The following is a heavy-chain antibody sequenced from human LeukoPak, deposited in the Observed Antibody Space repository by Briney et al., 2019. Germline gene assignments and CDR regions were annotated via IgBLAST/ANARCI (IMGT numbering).Heavy chain of an antibody. CDR3: ARDGSAGLQRENLDG. CDR1: GFTFSSFW. Sequence: GGSLRLSCAASGFTFSSFWMSWVRQAPGKGLEWVANIKQDGSEKYYVDSVKGRFTISRDNAKNSLYLQMNSLRVEDTAVYYCARDGSAGLQRENLDGWGQGTLVTVAS. CDR2: IKQDGSEK. D-gene: IGHD5-24*01. J-gene: IGHJ4*02. V-gene: IGHV3-7*01.